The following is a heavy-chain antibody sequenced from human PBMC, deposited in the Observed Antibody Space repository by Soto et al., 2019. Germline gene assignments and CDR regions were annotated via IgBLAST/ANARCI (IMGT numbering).Heavy chain of an antibody. Sequence: EVQLLESGGGLVQPGGSLRLSCAASGFTFSSYAMIWVRQAPGRGLEWVSAISGRGANTYYADAVKGRLTISRENSKNQLYLQMESLRAEDTALDYCAKILTVTTSYYYGMGVWGQGTTVTVSS. CDR2: ISGRGANT. V-gene: IGHV3-23*01. D-gene: IGHD4-17*01. J-gene: IGHJ6*02. CDR1: GFTFSSYA. CDR3: AKILTVTTSYYYGMGV.